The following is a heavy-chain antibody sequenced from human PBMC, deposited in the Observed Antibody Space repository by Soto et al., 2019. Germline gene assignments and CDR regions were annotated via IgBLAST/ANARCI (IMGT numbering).Heavy chain of an antibody. D-gene: IGHD2-15*01. CDR2: ISDSDGST. CDR1: GFTFSTYA. J-gene: IGHJ4*02. Sequence: EVQLLESGGGLVQPGGSLTLSCAASGFTFSTYAMTWVRQAPGKGLEWVSTISDSDGSTYYADSVKGRFTISRDNSKNTVYLQMNSLRAGDTAVYYCAKEGEGGWYSFDYWGQGTLVTVSS. V-gene: IGHV3-23*01. CDR3: AKEGEGGWYSFDY.